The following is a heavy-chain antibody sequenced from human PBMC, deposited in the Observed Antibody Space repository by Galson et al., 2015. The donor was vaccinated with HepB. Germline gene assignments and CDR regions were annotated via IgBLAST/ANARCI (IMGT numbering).Heavy chain of an antibody. CDR2: ISYDGSNK. Sequence: SLRLSCAASGFTFSSYAMHWVRQAPGKGLEWVAVISYDGSNKYYADSVKGRFTISRDNSKNTLYLQMNSLRAEDTAVYYCAREYSSSSGGGDYWGQGTLVTVSS. CDR3: AREYSSSSGGGDY. J-gene: IGHJ4*02. V-gene: IGHV3-30-3*01. D-gene: IGHD6-6*01. CDR1: GFTFSSYA.